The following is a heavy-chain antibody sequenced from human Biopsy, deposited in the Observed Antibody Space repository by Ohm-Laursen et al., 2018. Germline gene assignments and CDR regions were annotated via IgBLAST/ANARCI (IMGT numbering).Heavy chain of an antibody. CDR3: ARDVGSSGWYYYGMDV. Sequence: GSLRLSCAASGFTLSDHNMDWVRLAPGKGLEWAGRTRNNGKTYTKEYAASVKGRFTISRDDSKNSLYLQMNSLKTEDTAVYFCARDVGSSGWYYYGMDVWGQGTTVTVSS. CDR2: TRNNGKTYTK. D-gene: IGHD6-19*01. J-gene: IGHJ6*02. V-gene: IGHV3-72*01. CDR1: GFTLSDHN.